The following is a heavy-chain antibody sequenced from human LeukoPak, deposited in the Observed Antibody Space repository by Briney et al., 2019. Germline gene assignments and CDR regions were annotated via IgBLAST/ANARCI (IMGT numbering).Heavy chain of an antibody. V-gene: IGHV4-39*07. CDR1: GGSISSSSYY. CDR3: ASTTTRRKKADRDYDFWSGYFVVAFDI. J-gene: IGHJ3*02. Sequence: PSETLSLTCTVSGGSISSSSYYWGWIRQPPGKGLEWIGSIYYSGSTYYNPSLKSRVTISVDTSKNQFSLKLSSVTAADTAVYYCASTTTRRKKADRDYDFWSGYFVVAFDIWGQGTMVTVSS. CDR2: IYYSGST. D-gene: IGHD3-3*01.